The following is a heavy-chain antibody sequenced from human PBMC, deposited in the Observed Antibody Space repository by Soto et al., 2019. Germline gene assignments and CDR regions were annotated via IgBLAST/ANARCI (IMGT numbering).Heavy chain of an antibody. Sequence: ESGGGVVQPGRSLRLSCAASGFTFSSYAMHWVRQAPGKGLEWVAVISYDGSNKYYADSVKGRFTISRDNSKNTLYLQMNSLRAEDTAVYYCARGNYDFWSGPPDYWGQGTLVTVSS. J-gene: IGHJ4*02. V-gene: IGHV3-30-3*01. CDR3: ARGNYDFWSGPPDY. CDR2: ISYDGSNK. CDR1: GFTFSSYA. D-gene: IGHD3-3*01.